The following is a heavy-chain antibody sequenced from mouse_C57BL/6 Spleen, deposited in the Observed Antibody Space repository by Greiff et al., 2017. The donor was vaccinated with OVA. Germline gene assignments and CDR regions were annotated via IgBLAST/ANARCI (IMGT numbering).Heavy chain of an antibody. CDR2: IDPETGGT. V-gene: IGHV1-15*01. Sequence: QVQLQQSGAELVRPGASVTLSCKASGYTFTDYEMHWVKQTPVHGLEWIGAIDPETGGTAYNQKFKGKAILTADKSSSTAYMELRSLTSEDSTVYYCTKSSTGYDYRWFAYWGQGTLVTVSA. CDR1: GYTFTDYE. J-gene: IGHJ3*01. CDR3: TKSSTGYDYRWFAY. D-gene: IGHD2-4*01.